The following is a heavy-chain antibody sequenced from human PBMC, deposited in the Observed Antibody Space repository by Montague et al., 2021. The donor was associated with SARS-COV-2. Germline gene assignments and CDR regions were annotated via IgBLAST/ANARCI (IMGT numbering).Heavy chain of an antibody. CDR2: ISRSGDST. CDR1: GFTFDGYG. Sequence: SLRLSCAVSGFTFDGYGMSWVRQAPGKGLEWVSVISRSGDSTAHGDSVKGRFTISRDNSKNSLYLEMNSLRVEDTALYHCSRGGSMIRRVVDFWGQGILVSVSS. CDR3: SRGGSMIRRVVDF. J-gene: IGHJ4*02. D-gene: IGHD1-26*01. V-gene: IGHV3-20*01.